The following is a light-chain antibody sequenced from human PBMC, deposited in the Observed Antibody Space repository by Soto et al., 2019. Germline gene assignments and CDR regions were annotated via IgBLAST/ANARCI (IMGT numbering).Light chain of an antibody. J-gene: IGKJ2*01. CDR2: WAS. CDR3: QQYYTTPMYT. CDR1: QSVFYSPTNQNY. V-gene: IGKV4-1*01. Sequence: VVTQSPDSLAVSLGERATINCKSSQSVFYSPTNQNYLAWYQQKPGQPPKLLIYWASTRESGFPARFSGSGSGTDFTLTISSLQAEDVAVYYCQQYYTTPMYTFGQGTKLEIK.